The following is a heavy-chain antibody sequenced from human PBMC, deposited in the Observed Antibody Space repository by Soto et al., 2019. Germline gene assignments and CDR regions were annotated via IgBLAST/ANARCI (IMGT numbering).Heavy chain of an antibody. CDR3: AKDYDYGDSLPFDY. Sequence: EVQLLEAGGGLVQPGGSLRLSCAASGFSFSDYGMSWVRQAPGKGLEWLSAIIGIGDTAYYADSVRGRFTISRDNSKNTLYLQLNDLGAEDTAIYYCAKDYDYGDSLPFDYWGQGTLVTVSS. CDR1: GFSFSDYG. J-gene: IGHJ4*02. CDR2: IIGIGDTA. D-gene: IGHD4-17*01. V-gene: IGHV3-23*01.